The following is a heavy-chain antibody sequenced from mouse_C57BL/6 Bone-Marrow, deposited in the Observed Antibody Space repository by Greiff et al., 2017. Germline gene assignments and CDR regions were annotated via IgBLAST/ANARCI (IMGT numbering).Heavy chain of an antibody. CDR1: GYAFTNYL. Sequence: VQLQQSGAELVRPGTSVKVSCKASGYAFTNYLIEWVKQRPGQGLEWIGVINPGSGGTNYNEKFKGKATLTADKSSSTAYMQLSSLTSEDSAVYFCAKLTGTPYWGQGTTLTVSS. CDR3: AKLTGTPY. V-gene: IGHV1-54*01. CDR2: INPGSGGT. J-gene: IGHJ2*01. D-gene: IGHD4-1*01.